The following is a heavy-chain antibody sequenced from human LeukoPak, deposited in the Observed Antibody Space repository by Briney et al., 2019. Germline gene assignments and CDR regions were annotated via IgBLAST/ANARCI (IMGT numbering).Heavy chain of an antibody. CDR2: VSYDGINK. D-gene: IGHD5-12*01. J-gene: IGHJ3*02. Sequence: GRSLRLSCAASGFTFSSYGMHWVRQAPGKGLEWVAVVSYDGINKYYADSVKGRFTISRDNSKNTLELQMNSLRAEDTAVYYCVKRGNSGYDLNDAFDIWGQGTMVTVSS. CDR1: GFTFSSYG. V-gene: IGHV3-30*18. CDR3: VKRGNSGYDLNDAFDI.